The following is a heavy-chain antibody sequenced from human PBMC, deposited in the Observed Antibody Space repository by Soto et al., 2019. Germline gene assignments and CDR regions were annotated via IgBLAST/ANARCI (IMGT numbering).Heavy chain of an antibody. CDR1: GYSFTSYW. CDR3: ARHGNGDYVYYYYGMDV. Sequence: GESLKISCKCSGYSFTSYWIGWVRQMTGKGLEWMGIIYPGDSDTRYSPSFQGQVTISADKSISTAYLQWSSLKASDTAMYYCARHGNGDYVYYYYGMDVWGQGTTVTVSS. CDR2: IYPGDSDT. D-gene: IGHD4-17*01. V-gene: IGHV5-51*01. J-gene: IGHJ6*02.